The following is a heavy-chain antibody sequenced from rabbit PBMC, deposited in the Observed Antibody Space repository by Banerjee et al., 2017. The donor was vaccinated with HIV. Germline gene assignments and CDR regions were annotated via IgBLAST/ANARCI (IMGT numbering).Heavy chain of an antibody. CDR1: GFDFNNYH. CDR2: INTISGDT. CDR3: ARGWGVIFNL. J-gene: IGHJ4*01. D-gene: IGHD2-1*01. Sequence: QEQLVESGGGLVQPGGSLKLSCKASGFDFNNYHMCWVRQAPGKGLEWIACINTISGDTVYATWAKGRFTISKASWTTVTLQMTSLTAADTATYFCARGWGVIFNLWGQGTLVTVS. V-gene: IGHV1S45*01.